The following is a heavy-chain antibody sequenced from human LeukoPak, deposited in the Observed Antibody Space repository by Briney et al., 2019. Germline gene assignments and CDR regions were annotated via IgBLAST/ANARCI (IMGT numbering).Heavy chain of an antibody. CDR3: ARDEWELLRVFDY. V-gene: IGHV3-23*01. D-gene: IGHD1-26*01. CDR1: GFTFSTYG. CDR2: ISGSGDST. Sequence: PGGSLRLSCSASGFTFSTYGMSWVRQAPGKALEWVSAISGSGDSTFYADSVKGRFTISRDNSKNTLYLQMNSLRAEDTAVYYCARDEWELLRVFDYWGQGTLVTVSS. J-gene: IGHJ4*02.